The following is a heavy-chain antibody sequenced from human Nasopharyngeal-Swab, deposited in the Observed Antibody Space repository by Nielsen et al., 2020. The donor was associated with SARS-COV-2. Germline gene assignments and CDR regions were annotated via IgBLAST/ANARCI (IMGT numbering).Heavy chain of an antibody. J-gene: IGHJ3*02. Sequence: SVKVSCKASGGTFSSYAISWVRQAPGQGLEWMGGIIPIFCTANYAQKFQGRVTITADESTSTAYMELSSLRSEDTAVYYCARERPFRSGYNGAFDIWGQGTMVTVSS. D-gene: IGHD5-24*01. CDR1: GGTFSSYA. V-gene: IGHV1-69*13. CDR3: ARERPFRSGYNGAFDI. CDR2: IIPIFCTA.